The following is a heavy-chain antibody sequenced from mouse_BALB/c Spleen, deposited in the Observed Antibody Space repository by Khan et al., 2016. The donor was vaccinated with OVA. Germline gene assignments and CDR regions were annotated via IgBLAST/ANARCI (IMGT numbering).Heavy chain of an antibody. Sequence: QVQLQQSGAELAKPGASVKMSCKASGYTFINYWILWVKQRPGQGLEWIGYINPSTGYTEYNQNFKDKATLTADKSSSTAYMQLRSLTSEDSAVYYCAGWGLRWDFDYWGQGTTLTVSS. D-gene: IGHD1-1*01. CDR2: INPSTGYT. CDR1: GYTFINYW. J-gene: IGHJ2*01. V-gene: IGHV1-7*01. CDR3: AGWGLRWDFDY.